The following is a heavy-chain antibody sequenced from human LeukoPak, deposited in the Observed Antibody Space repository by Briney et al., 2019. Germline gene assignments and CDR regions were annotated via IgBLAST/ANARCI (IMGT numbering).Heavy chain of an antibody. V-gene: IGHV1-69*13. CDR3: GLSGNYYYYFMDV. CDR1: GGTFRTFA. Sequence: GASVKVSCKASGGTFRTFAISWVRQAPGQGLEWMGGIIPIFGIPDSAQKSQGRLTITADESTTTAYMELSSLRSDDTAIYYCGLSGNYYYYFMDVWGKGTTVTISS. CDR2: IIPIFGIP. J-gene: IGHJ6*03. D-gene: IGHD6-25*01.